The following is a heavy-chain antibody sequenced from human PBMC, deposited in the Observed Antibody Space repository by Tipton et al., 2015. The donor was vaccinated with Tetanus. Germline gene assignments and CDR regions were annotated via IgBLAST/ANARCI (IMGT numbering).Heavy chain of an antibody. CDR3: ARLSANSHGYPQFDY. Sequence: SLRLSCAASGFTFSSYWMHWVRQAPGKGLVWVSRINSDGSSTSYADSVKGRFTISRDNAKNTLSLQMNSLRAEDTAVYYCARLSANSHGYPQFDYWGQGTLVTVSS. CDR2: INSDGSST. CDR1: GFTFSSYW. V-gene: IGHV3-74*01. D-gene: IGHD5-18*01. J-gene: IGHJ4*02.